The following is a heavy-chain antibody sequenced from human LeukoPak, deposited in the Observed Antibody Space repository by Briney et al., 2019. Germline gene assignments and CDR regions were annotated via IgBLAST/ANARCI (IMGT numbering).Heavy chain of an antibody. D-gene: IGHD2-2*01. CDR3: AKDPSTTPFDY. J-gene: IGHJ4*02. CDR2: IYSGGST. V-gene: IGHV3-53*01. CDR1: GFTVSSNY. Sequence: GGSLRLSCAASGFTVSSNYMSWVRQAPGKGLEWVSVIYSGGSTYYADSVKGRFTISRDNSKNTLYLQMNSLRAEDTAVYYCAKDPSTTPFDYWGQGTLVTVSS.